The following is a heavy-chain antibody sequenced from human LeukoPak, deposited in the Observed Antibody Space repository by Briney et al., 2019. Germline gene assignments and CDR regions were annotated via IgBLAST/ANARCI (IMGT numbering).Heavy chain of an antibody. V-gene: IGHV4-34*01. CDR1: GGSFSGYY. J-gene: IGHJ3*02. Sequence: SETLSLTCAVYGGSFSGYYWSWIRQPPGKGLEWIGEINHSGSTNYNPSLKSRVTISVDTSKNQFSLKLSSVTAADTAVYYCARDLPMVVAFDIWGQGTMVTVSS. D-gene: IGHD3-22*01. CDR3: ARDLPMVVAFDI. CDR2: INHSGST.